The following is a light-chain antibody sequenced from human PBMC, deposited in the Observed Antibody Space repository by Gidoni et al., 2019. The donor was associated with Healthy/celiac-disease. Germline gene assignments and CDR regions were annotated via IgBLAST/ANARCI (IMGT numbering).Light chain of an antibody. V-gene: IGKV1-33*01. J-gene: IGKJ2*01. Sequence: DIQMTQSPFSLSASVGDRVTITCQASQDITNYLNWYQQKPGKAPKLLIYDASNLETGVPSRFIGSGSGTDFTFNISSLQPEDIATDYCQQYDNLPPYTFGQGTKLEIK. CDR2: DAS. CDR1: QDITNY. CDR3: QQYDNLPPYT.